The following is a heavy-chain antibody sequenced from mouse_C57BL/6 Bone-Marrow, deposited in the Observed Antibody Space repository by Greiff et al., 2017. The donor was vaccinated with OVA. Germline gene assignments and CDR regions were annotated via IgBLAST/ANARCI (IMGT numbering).Heavy chain of an antibody. Sequence: EVQRVESGGGLVKPGGSLKLSCAASGFTFSSYAMSWVRQTPEKRLEWVATISDGGSYTYYPDNVKGRFTISRDNAKNNLYLQMSHLKSEDTAMYYCARDDGYSDYWGQGTTLTVSS. J-gene: IGHJ2*01. CDR2: ISDGGSYT. D-gene: IGHD2-3*01. CDR1: GFTFSSYA. CDR3: ARDDGYSDY. V-gene: IGHV5-4*01.